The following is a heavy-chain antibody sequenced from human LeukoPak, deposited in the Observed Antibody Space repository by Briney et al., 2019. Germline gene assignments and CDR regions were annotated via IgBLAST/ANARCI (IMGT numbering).Heavy chain of an antibody. Sequence: SAVKVSCKPCGGSFSSYSLSWLHQAPGQGLEWMGGIIPIFGTANYAQKFQGRVTITTDESTSTAYMELSSLRSEDTAVYYCARDRGSGSYYYMDVWGKGTTVTVSS. J-gene: IGHJ6*03. V-gene: IGHV1-69*05. CDR3: ARDRGSGSYYYMDV. CDR2: IIPIFGTA. D-gene: IGHD3-10*01. CDR1: GGSFSSYS.